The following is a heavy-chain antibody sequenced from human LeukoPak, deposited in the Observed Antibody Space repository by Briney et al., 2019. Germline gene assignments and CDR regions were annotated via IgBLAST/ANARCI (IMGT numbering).Heavy chain of an antibody. CDR1: GGSISSSSYY. Sequence: PSETLSLTCTVSGGSISSSSYYWGWIRQPPGKGLEWIGSIYYSGSTYYNPSLKSRVTISVDTSKNQFSLKLSSVTAANTAVYYCARHHQQLVTGYDYWGQGTLVTVSS. CDR2: IYYSGST. CDR3: ARHHQQLVTGYDY. J-gene: IGHJ4*02. D-gene: IGHD6-13*01. V-gene: IGHV4-39*01.